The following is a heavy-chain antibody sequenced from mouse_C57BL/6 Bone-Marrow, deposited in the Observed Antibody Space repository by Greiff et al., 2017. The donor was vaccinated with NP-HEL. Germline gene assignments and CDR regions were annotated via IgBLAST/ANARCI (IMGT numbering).Heavy chain of an antibody. CDR3: ARDRAGTGYAMDD. D-gene: IGHD3-3*01. V-gene: IGHV5-4*01. J-gene: IGHJ4*01. Sequence: EVQGVESGGGLVKPGGSLKLSCAASGFTFSSYAMSWVRQTPEKRLEWVATISDGGSYTYYPDNVKGRFTISRNNAKNNLYMQMGHLKSEDTAMYYCARDRAGTGYAMDDWGQGTSGTVSS. CDR2: ISDGGSYT. CDR1: GFTFSSYA.